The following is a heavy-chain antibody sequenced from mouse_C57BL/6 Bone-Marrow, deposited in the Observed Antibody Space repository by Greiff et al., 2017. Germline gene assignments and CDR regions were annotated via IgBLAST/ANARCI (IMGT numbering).Heavy chain of an antibody. CDR3: TRSDWDTDY. D-gene: IGHD4-1*01. CDR2: IYPGHSDT. CDR1: GYTFTSYW. Sequence: EVQLQQSGTVLARPGASVKMSCKTSGYTFTSYWMHWVKQRPGQGLEWIGAIYPGHSDTSYNQKFKGKDKLTAVTSASTAYMELSSLTNEDAAVYYCTRSDWDTDYWGQGTTLTVSS. V-gene: IGHV1-5*01. J-gene: IGHJ2*01.